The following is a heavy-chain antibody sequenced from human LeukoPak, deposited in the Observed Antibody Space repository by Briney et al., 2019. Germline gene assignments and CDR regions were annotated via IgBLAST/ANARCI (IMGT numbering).Heavy chain of an antibody. CDR2: IRKKGFGGTT. J-gene: IGHJ4*02. V-gene: IGHV3-49*04. CDR3: TRANCVNGACYHFDY. Sequence: PGRSLSLSCTASGFTFVDYAMSWVRQAPGKGLEWVGFIRKKGFGGTTEYAASVKGRFTISRDDSKSIAYLEMNSLKTEDTAVYYCTRANCVNGACYHFDYWGQGTLVTVSS. CDR1: GFTFVDYA. D-gene: IGHD2-8*01.